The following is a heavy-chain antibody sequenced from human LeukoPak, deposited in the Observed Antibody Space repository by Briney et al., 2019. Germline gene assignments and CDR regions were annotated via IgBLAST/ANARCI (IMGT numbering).Heavy chain of an antibody. J-gene: IGHJ6*03. CDR2: INDCGRT. Sequence: PSETLSLTCAVYGGSFSKYYWSWIRQPPGKGLEWIGEINDCGRTNYNPSLMSRVTVSVDTSKNQFSLRLTSVTATDPAVYYCARRWNYGRNYYIDVWGNGATV. CDR1: GGSFSKYY. CDR3: ARRWNYGRNYYIDV. D-gene: IGHD1-7*01. V-gene: IGHV4-34*01.